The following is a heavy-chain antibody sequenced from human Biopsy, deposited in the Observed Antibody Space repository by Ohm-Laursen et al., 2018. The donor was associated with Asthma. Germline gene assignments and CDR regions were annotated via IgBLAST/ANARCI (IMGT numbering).Heavy chain of an antibody. CDR1: GFTFGDYW. Sequence: SLRLSCAASGFTFGDYWMSWVRQAPSKGLDWVAVISFDGSNKNYTDSVKGRFTISRDNSRNTLHLQMNSLRAEDTAVYYCAKDVFPGWELRRGPDYWGQGTLVTVSS. J-gene: IGHJ4*02. D-gene: IGHD1-26*01. CDR3: AKDVFPGWELRRGPDY. CDR2: ISFDGSNK. V-gene: IGHV3-30*18.